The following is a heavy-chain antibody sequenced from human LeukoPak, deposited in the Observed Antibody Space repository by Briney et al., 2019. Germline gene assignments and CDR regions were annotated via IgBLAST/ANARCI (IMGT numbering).Heavy chain of an antibody. CDR3: AKDSSSGYYSDFDY. CDR1: GLTFDDYA. Sequence: GRSLRLSCAASGLTFDDYAMHWVRQAPGKGLEWVSGISWNSGSIGYADSVKGRFTISRDNAKNSLYLQMNSLRAEDMALYYCAKDSSSGYYSDFDYWGQGTLVTVSS. J-gene: IGHJ4*02. D-gene: IGHD3-22*01. CDR2: ISWNSGSI. V-gene: IGHV3-9*03.